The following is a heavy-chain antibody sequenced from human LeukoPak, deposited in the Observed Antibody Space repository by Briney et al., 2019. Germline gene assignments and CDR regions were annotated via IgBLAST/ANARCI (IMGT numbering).Heavy chain of an antibody. J-gene: IGHJ4*01. CDR2: ISSSGNSL. Sequence: GGSLRLSCAASGFTFRDYWMSWVRQAPGRGREWVSYISSSGNSLDYAGSVRGRFTISRDNAKTSLYLQMNSLRVEDTAIYYCVTENWGSFDYWGHGTLVTVSS. V-gene: IGHV3-11*01. D-gene: IGHD7-27*01. CDR1: GFTFRDYW. CDR3: VTENWGSFDY.